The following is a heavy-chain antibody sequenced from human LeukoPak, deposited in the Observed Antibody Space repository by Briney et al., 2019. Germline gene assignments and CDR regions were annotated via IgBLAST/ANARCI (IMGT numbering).Heavy chain of an antibody. CDR3: ARASGYSYGYAGY. CDR2: INPNSGGT. V-gene: IGHV1-2*02. D-gene: IGHD5-18*01. CDR1: GYTFTGYY. Sequence: HRASVKVSCKASGYTFTGYYMHWVRQAPGQGLEWMGWINPNSGGTNYAQKFQGRVTMTRDTSISTAYMELSRLRSDDTAVYYCARASGYSYGYAGYWGQGTLVTVSS. J-gene: IGHJ4*02.